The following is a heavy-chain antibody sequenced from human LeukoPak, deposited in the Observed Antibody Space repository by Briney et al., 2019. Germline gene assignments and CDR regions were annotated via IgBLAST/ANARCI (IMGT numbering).Heavy chain of an antibody. V-gene: IGHV4-4*02. Sequence: SGTLSLTCAVSGGSISSSNWWSWVRQPPGKGLEWIGEIWHSGTTNYNPSLKSRVTISVDTSKNQFSLKLSSVTAADTAVYYCARGVYGSGKEMGYWGQGTLVTVSS. CDR1: GGSISSSNW. CDR3: ARGVYGSGKEMGY. CDR2: IWHSGTT. D-gene: IGHD3-10*01. J-gene: IGHJ4*02.